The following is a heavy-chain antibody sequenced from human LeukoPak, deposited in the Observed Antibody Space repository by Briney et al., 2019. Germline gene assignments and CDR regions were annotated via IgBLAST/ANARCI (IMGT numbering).Heavy chain of an antibody. Sequence: SVKVSCKASGGAFSSSSIRWVRKAPGQGLEWMGRIVPIFATPNYAQKFQGRVTITTDASTNTAYMELTSLRSDDTAVYYCARGPYGWYYFDTWGQGTLVTVSS. CDR2: IVPIFATP. D-gene: IGHD1-26*01. J-gene: IGHJ5*02. V-gene: IGHV1-69*05. CDR3: ARGPYGWYYFDT. CDR1: GGAFSSSS.